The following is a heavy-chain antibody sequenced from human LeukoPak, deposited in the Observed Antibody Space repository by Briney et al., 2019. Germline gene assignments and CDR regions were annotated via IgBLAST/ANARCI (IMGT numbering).Heavy chain of an antibody. V-gene: IGHV1-2*02. D-gene: IGHD6-13*01. CDR3: ARVWTVGSSSWYRRLFDY. CDR1: GYTFTGYY. CDR2: INPNSGGT. J-gene: IGHJ4*02. Sequence: ASVKVSCKASGYTFTGYYMHWVRQAPGQGLEWMGWINPNSGGTNYAQKFQGRVTMTRDTSISTAYMELSRLRSDDTAVYYCARVWTVGSSSWYRRLFDYWGQGTLVTVSS.